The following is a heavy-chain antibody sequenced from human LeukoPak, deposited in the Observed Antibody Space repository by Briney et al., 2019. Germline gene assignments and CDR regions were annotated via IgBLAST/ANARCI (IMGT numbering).Heavy chain of an antibody. CDR2: ISNSGGTI. V-gene: IGHV3-48*03. J-gene: IGHJ4*02. Sequence: GGSLRLSCAASGFTFSSFEMNWVRQAPGKGLEWISYISNSGGTIYYPDSVKGRFTISRDDAKNSLYLQMNSLRAEDTAVYYCARSWSRKAPFDYWGQGTLVIVSS. CDR1: GFTFSSFE. CDR3: ARSWSRKAPFDY. D-gene: IGHD2-8*02.